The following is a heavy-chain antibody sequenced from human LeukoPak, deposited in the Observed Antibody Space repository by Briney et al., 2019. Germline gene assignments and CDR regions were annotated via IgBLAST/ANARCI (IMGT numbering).Heavy chain of an antibody. V-gene: IGHV4-30-4*01. CDR2: ISSSGST. CDR1: GGSITSNYY. CDR3: ARDSSGGYGTFDY. Sequence: PSETLSLTCSVSGGSITSNYYWSWIRQPPGKGLEWIGYISSSGSTYYNPSLKSRVTMSLDTSNNQFSLRLSSVTAADTAVYYCARDSSGGYGTFDYWGQGTLVTVSS. D-gene: IGHD2-8*02. J-gene: IGHJ4*02.